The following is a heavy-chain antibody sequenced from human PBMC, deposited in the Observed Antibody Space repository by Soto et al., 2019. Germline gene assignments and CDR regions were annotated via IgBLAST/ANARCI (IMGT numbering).Heavy chain of an antibody. V-gene: IGHV1-2*02. J-gene: IGHJ4*02. D-gene: IGHD1-26*01. CDR1: GYTFTGHY. CDR3: GRGRSGQIVVFY. CDR2: IGPESGAT. Sequence: ASVKVSCKASGYTFTGHYIHWVRQAPEQGPEWMGEIGPESGATRYAEKFRGRVTMTLDTSITTVYMELKNLSPDDTAVYYCGRGRSGQIVVFYWGQGTPVTVSS.